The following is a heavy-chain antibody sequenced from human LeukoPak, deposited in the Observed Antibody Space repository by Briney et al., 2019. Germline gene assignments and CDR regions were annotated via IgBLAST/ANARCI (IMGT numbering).Heavy chain of an antibody. CDR2: IYYSGST. CDR1: GGSISSYY. D-gene: IGHD5-12*01. J-gene: IGHJ4*02. Sequence: SETLSLTCTVSGGSISSYYWSWSRQPPGKGLEWIGYIYYSGSTNYNPSLKSRVTIPVDTSKNQFSLKLSSVTAADTAVYYCARGGYAVINWGQGTLVTVSS. V-gene: IGHV4-59*01. CDR3: ARGGYAVIN.